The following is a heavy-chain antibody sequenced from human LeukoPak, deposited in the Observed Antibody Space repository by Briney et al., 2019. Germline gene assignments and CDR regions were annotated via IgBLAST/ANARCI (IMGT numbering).Heavy chain of an antibody. D-gene: IGHD3-10*01. J-gene: IGHJ4*02. CDR1: GGTFRIYA. CDR3: ARTRPNYYYGSGSYYTPFDY. V-gene: IGHV1-69*13. CDR2: IIPIFGTA. Sequence: AAVQFSCNASGGTFRIYAISWVRQAPGQGLEWMGGIIPIFGTANDAQKVQGRVTITADESTSTAYMELSSLRSEATAVYYCARTRPNYYYGSGSYYTPFDYWGQGTLVTVSS.